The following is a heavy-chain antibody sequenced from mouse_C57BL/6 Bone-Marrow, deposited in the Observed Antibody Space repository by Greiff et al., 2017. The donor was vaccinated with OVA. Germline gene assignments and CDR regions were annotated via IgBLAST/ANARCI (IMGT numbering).Heavy chain of an antibody. J-gene: IGHJ2*01. V-gene: IGHV5-6*02. Sequence: DVKLVESGGDLVKPGGSLKLSCAASGFTFSSYGMSWVRQTPDKRLEWVATISSGGSYTYYPDSVKGRFTISRDNAKNTLYLQMSSLKSEDTAMYYCARRYGTFDYWGQGTTLTVSS. CDR2: ISSGGSYT. D-gene: IGHD2-10*02. CDR1: GFTFSSYG. CDR3: ARRYGTFDY.